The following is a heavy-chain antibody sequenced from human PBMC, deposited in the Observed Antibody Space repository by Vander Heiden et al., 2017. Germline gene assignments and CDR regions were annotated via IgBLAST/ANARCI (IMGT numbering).Heavy chain of an antibody. J-gene: IGHJ4*02. CDR1: GFPFSTYA. Sequence: EVQLLESGGALVQPGGSLRLSCAASGFPFSTYAMSWVRQAPGKGLEWVSVISGSGGRTYYADSVKGRFTISRDNSKNTLYVQLNSLRAEDTAVYYCAKTDEDCSSSSCFGLFDYWGQGTLVTVSS. CDR2: ISGSGGRT. V-gene: IGHV3-23*01. D-gene: IGHD2-2*01. CDR3: AKTDEDCSSSSCFGLFDY.